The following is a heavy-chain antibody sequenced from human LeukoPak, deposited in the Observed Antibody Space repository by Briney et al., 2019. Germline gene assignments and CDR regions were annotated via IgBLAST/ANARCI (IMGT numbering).Heavy chain of an antibody. D-gene: IGHD3-3*01. CDR3: AKELPTYDFWSGYQDDY. V-gene: IGHV3-11*04. Sequence: GGSLRLSCAASGFTLSDYYMSWIRQAPGKGLEWVSYIHSGGSPIYYADSVKGRFTISRDNSKNTLYLQMNSLRAEDTAVYYCAKELPTYDFWSGYQDDYWGQGTLVTVSS. CDR2: IHSGGSPI. J-gene: IGHJ4*02. CDR1: GFTLSDYY.